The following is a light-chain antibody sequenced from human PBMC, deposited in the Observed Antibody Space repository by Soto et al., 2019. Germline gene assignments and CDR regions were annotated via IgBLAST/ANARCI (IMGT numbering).Light chain of an antibody. CDR1: QSLLHSNGYNY. CDR3: MQALQPPYT. Sequence: DIVMTQSPLSLPVTPGEPASISCRSSQSLLHSNGYNYLDWYLQKPGQAPQLVIFLGSNRASGVPDRVSGSGSGTDFTLKISRVEAEDVGVYNCMQALQPPYTFGQGTKLEIK. CDR2: LGS. V-gene: IGKV2-28*01. J-gene: IGKJ2*01.